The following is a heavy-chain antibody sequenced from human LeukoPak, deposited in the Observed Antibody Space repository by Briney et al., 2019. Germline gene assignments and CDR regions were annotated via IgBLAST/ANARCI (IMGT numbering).Heavy chain of an antibody. V-gene: IGHV4-59*01. CDR2: IYYSGST. Sequence: SETLSLTCSVSGGSFNNYYWNWIRQPPGKGLEWIGYIYYSGSTNYNPSLKSRVTISVDTSKNQFSLKLSSVTAADTAVYYCAREIPYGDTKQGYWDPWGQGTLVTVSS. D-gene: IGHD4-17*01. CDR1: GGSFNNYY. CDR3: AREIPYGDTKQGYWDP. J-gene: IGHJ5*02.